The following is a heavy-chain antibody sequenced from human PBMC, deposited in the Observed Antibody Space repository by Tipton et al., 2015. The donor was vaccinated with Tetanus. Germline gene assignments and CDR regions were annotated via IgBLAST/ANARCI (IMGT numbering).Heavy chain of an antibody. Sequence: QLVQSGAEMKKPGASVKVSCKASGYTFTGYYIYWVRQAPGQGLEWMGWIDPNSGGTVYAQKFQGRVTMTRDTSISTVYMELRRLRADDTAVYYCARDRGDYIYYGMDVWGPGTTVTVSS. V-gene: IGHV1-2*02. J-gene: IGHJ6*02. CDR3: ARDRGDYIYYGMDV. D-gene: IGHD3-16*01. CDR2: IDPNSGGT. CDR1: GYTFTGYY.